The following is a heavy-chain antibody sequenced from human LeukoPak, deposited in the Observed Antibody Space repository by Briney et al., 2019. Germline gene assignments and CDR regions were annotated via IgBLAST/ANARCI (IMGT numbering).Heavy chain of an antibody. CDR3: AIGPNWGTHS. V-gene: IGHV3-23*01. J-gene: IGHJ4*02. CDR2: IGNNGGGI. CDR1: GFTFSTYT. Sequence: GGSLRLSCAASGFTFSTYTMYWVRHPPGKRLEWVSIIGNNGGGIHYADSVKGRFTISRDNFKNALYLQMNSLRVEDTAVYYCAIGPNWGTHSWGQGVLVTVSS. D-gene: IGHD7-27*01.